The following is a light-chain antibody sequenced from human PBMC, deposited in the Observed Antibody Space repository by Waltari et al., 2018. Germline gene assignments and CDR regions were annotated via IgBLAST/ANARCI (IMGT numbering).Light chain of an antibody. Sequence: QSALTQPPSAAGSPGQSLTISCTGTSSDAGRLTYLSWYQQPPGKGPKLRIHEVRKRPSRVPPRLSGSKSGNTASLTVSGLQAEDEADYYCSSYAGSNNVVFGGGTKLTVL. CDR3: SSYAGSNNVV. CDR1: SSDAGRLTY. CDR2: EVR. J-gene: IGLJ2*01. V-gene: IGLV2-8*01.